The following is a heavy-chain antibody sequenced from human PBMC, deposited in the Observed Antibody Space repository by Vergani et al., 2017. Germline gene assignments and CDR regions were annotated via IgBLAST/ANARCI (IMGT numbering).Heavy chain of an antibody. CDR2: ISYDGSNK. V-gene: IGHV3-30-3*01. Sequence: QVQLVESGGGVVQPGRSLRLSCAASGFTFSSYAMHWVRQAPGKGLERVAVISYDGSNKYYADSVKGRFTISRDNSKNTLYLQMNSLRAEDTAVYYCAREKIWSVRLVGAYSPRGYFDYWGQGTLVTVSS. D-gene: IGHD1-26*01. J-gene: IGHJ4*02. CDR1: GFTFSSYA. CDR3: AREKIWSVRLVGAYSPRGYFDY.